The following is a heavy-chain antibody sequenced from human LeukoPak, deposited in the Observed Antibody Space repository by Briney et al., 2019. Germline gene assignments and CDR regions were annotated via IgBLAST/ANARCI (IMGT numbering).Heavy chain of an antibody. CDR2: INHSGST. CDR3: ARDLIEDYYYMDV. J-gene: IGHJ6*03. CDR1: GGSISTSNYY. V-gene: IGHV4-39*07. Sequence: SETLSLTCTVSGGSISTSNYYWSWIRQPPGKGLEWIGEINHSGSTNYNPSLKSRVTISVDTSKNQFSLKLSSATAADTAVYYCARDLIEDYYYMDVWGKGTTVTVSS.